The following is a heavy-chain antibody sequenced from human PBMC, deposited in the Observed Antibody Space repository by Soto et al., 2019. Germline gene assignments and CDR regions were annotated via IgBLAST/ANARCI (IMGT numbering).Heavy chain of an antibody. J-gene: IGHJ6*02. CDR3: AHQTISYTLDV. V-gene: IGHV4-4*02. CDR1: GGSIRGHYW. Sequence: PSETLSLTCAVSGGSIRGHYWWSWVRQTPGQGLEWIGEIYHGGATYYNPSLKSRVTISTDESKNQLSLKVNSVTAADTAVYYCAHQTISYTLDVWGQGTTVTVSS. D-gene: IGHD1-1*01. CDR2: IYHGGAT.